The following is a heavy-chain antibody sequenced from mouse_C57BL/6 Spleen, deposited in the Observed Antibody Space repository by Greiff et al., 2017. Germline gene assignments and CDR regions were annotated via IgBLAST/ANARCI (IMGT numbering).Heavy chain of an antibody. V-gene: IGHV1-50*01. CDR1: GYTFTNYW. CDR2: IDPSDSDT. J-gene: IGHJ4*01. CDR3: ARSGPLRSSYAMDY. D-gene: IGHD1-1*01. Sequence: QVQLQQSGAELVKPGASVKLSCKASGYTFTNYWMQWVKQRPGQGLEWIGEIDPSDSDTNYNQKFKGKATLTVDTSSSTAYMQLSSLTSEDSAVYYCARSGPLRSSYAMDYWGQGTSVTVSS.